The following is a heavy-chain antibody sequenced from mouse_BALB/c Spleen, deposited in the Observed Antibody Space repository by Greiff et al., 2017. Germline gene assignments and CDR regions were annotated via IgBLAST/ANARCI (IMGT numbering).Heavy chain of an antibody. D-gene: IGHD1-1*01. CDR2: ISYSGST. CDR1: GYSITSDYA. V-gene: IGHV3-2*02. J-gene: IGHJ4*01. Sequence: VQLKQSGPGLVKPSQSLSLTCTVTGYSITSDYAWNWIRQFPGNKLEWMGYISYSGSTSYNPSLKSRISITRDTSKNQFFLQLNSVTTEDTATYYCARKTTVVAGSYYAMDYWGQGTSVTVSS. CDR3: ARKTTVVAGSYYAMDY.